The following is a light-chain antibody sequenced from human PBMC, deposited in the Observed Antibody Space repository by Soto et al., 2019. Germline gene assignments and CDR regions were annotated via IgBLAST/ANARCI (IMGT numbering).Light chain of an antibody. CDR1: SSDVGGYNY. CDR2: EVT. CDR3: SSYTSTITLYV. V-gene: IGLV2-14*01. Sequence: QSALTQPASVSGSPGQSITISCSGTSSDVGGYNYVSWYQQHPDKAPKLMIYEVTNRPSGVSFRFSGSKSGNTASLTISGLQPEDEADYYCSSYTSTITLYVFGTGTKLTVL. J-gene: IGLJ1*01.